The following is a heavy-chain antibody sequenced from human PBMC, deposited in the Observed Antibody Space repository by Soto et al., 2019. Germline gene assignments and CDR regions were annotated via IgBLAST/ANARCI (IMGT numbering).Heavy chain of an antibody. D-gene: IGHD1-20*01. CDR2: SHQSGNT. V-gene: IGHV4-4*02. CDR1: GVSISSHDC. CDR3: ATRDNMKFY. Sequence: QVQLQESGPGLVKPSGTLSPTCTVSGVSISSHDCWTWVRQPPGKGLEWMGESHQSGNTNYNSSLGSRVTISVDKSKNQFSLRLSSVTVADTAVYYCATRDNMKFYWGQGTLVTVSS. J-gene: IGHJ4*02.